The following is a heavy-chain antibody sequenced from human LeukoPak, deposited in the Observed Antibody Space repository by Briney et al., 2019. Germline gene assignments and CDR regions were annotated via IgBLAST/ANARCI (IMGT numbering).Heavy chain of an antibody. J-gene: IGHJ4*02. CDR3: ARDWIAAAGTGFDY. CDR2: INHSGST. Sequence: GSLRLSCAASGFIFNTYAMSWVRQPPGKGLEWIGEINHSGSTNYNPSLKSRVTISVDTSKNQFSLKLSSVTAADTAVYYCARDWIAAAGTGFDYWGQGTLVTVSS. D-gene: IGHD6-13*01. CDR1: GFIFNTYA. V-gene: IGHV4-34*01.